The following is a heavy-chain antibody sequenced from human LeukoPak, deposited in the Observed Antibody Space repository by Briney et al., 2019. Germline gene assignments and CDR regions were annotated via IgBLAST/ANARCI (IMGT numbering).Heavy chain of an antibody. Sequence: SETLSLTCTVSGGSISSYYWSWIRQPPGKGLEWIGFIYSSGSTNYNPSLKSRVTISVDTSKNQFSLKLNSVTAADTAVYYCARGPRFDYWGQGTLVTVSS. CDR2: IYSSGST. CDR3: ARGPRFDY. J-gene: IGHJ4*02. CDR1: GGSISSYY. V-gene: IGHV4-59*01.